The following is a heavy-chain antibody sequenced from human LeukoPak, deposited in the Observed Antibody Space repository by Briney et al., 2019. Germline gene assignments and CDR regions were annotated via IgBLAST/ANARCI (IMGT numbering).Heavy chain of an antibody. CDR1: GFTFSGYW. CDR3: ARDLTGEGVGAFDI. Sequence: KPGGSLRLSCAASGFTFSGYWMTWVRQAPGKGLEWVAHMKQDGSEKYYVDSVKGRFTISRDNDKTSLYLQMSSLRAEDTAVYYCARDLTGEGVGAFDIWGQGTMVTVSS. CDR2: MKQDGSEK. V-gene: IGHV3-7*01. J-gene: IGHJ3*02. D-gene: IGHD7-27*01.